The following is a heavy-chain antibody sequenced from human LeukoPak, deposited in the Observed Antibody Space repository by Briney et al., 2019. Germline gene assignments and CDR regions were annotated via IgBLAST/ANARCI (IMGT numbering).Heavy chain of an antibody. CDR1: GFTFSSYS. J-gene: IGHJ3*02. D-gene: IGHD5-18*01. V-gene: IGHV3-21*01. CDR3: ARVVDTPMVLYGAFDI. Sequence: GSLRLSCAASGFTFSSYSMNWVRQAPGKGLEWVSFISSSSSYIHYADSVKGRFTISRDNAKNSLYLQMNSLRAEDTAVYYCARVVDTPMVLYGAFDIWGQGTMVTVSS. CDR2: ISSSSSYI.